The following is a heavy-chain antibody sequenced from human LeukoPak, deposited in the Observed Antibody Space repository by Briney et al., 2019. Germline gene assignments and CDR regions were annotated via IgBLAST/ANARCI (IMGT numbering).Heavy chain of an antibody. CDR2: IHSSGDT. J-gene: IGHJ4*02. V-gene: IGHV4-4*07. D-gene: IGHD5-18*01. Sequence: SETLSLTCTVSGASISTYHWSWIRQSAGKGLEWTGRIHSSGDTDYNPSLKSRVTMSMDTSKNHFSLRVSSVTAADTAVYYCARDGLYTYGYSYFDFWGQGTLVTVSS. CDR1: GASISTYH. CDR3: ARDGLYTYGYSYFDF.